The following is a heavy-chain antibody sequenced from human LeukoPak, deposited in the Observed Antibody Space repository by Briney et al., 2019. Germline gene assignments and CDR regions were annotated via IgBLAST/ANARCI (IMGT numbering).Heavy chain of an antibody. CDR3: ARGWLANTFDY. D-gene: IGHD6-19*01. J-gene: IGHJ4*01. V-gene: IGHV3-48*02. CDR2: ISGSGDTI. Sequence: GGSLRLSCAASGFTFSSYSMDWVRQAPGRGLEWVSYISGSGDTIYYADSVRGRFTISRDNAQNSLYLQMNSLRDEDTAVYCCARGWLANTFDYWGQEPWSPSPQ. CDR1: GFTFSSYS.